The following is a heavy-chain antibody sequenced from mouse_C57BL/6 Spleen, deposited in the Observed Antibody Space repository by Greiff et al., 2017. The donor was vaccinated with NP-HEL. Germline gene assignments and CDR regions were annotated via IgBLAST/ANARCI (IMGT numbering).Heavy chain of an antibody. J-gene: IGHJ1*03. Sequence: VQLQQSGAELVKPGASVKISCKASGYAFSSYWMNWVKQRPGKGLEWIGQIYPGDGDTNYNGKFKGKATLTADKSSSTAYMQLSSLTSEDSAVYFCARAGGYYVRYFDVWGTGTTVTVSS. D-gene: IGHD1-1*02. V-gene: IGHV1-80*01. CDR1: GYAFSSYW. CDR2: IYPGDGDT. CDR3: ARAGGYYVRYFDV.